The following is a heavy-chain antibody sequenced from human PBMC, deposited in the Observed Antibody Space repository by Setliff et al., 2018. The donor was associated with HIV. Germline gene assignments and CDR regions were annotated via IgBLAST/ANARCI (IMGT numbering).Heavy chain of an antibody. CDR3: ARSPRIGVAGEFEY. J-gene: IGHJ4*02. V-gene: IGHV4-59*08. Sequence: SETLSLTCTVSGGSISTYYWTWIRQPPGKELEWIATIYYTGSTYYNPSLKSRVTISVDTSKNQFSLKVNSVTAADTAVYYCARSPRIGVAGEFEYWGQGTLVTVSS. CDR1: GGSISTYY. CDR2: IYYTGST. D-gene: IGHD6-19*01.